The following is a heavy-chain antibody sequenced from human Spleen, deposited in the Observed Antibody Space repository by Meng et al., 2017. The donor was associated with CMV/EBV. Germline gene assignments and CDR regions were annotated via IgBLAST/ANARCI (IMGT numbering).Heavy chain of an antibody. V-gene: IGHV4-4*07. J-gene: IGHJ5*02. Sequence: LQAPGPGLVKPSETRSLTFSVSVCSIRSYYWGWIWQPAGKGLEWIGHIYSSGSTNYNPSLKSRVTMSLDTSKSQFSLKLSSVTAADTAVYYCAGSGRSYWFDPWGQGTLVTVSS. CDR1: VCSIRSYY. CDR3: AGSGRSYWFDP. D-gene: IGHD3-10*01. CDR2: IYSSGST.